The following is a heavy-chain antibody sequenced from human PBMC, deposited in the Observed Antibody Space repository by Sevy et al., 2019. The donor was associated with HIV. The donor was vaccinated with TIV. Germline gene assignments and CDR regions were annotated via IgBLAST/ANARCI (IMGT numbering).Heavy chain of an antibody. CDR1: GFTFAKYS. CDR2: FSFGCGRI. D-gene: IGHD2-8*01. CDR3: AREGCTQPHDY. V-gene: IGHV3-23*01. Sequence: EGSLRLSCAASGFTFAKYSMSWVRQAPGKGLEWVSTFSFGCGRINYADSVKGRFTISRDDSKNTLFLQMNSLRAEDTATYVCAREGCTQPHDYWGQGTLVTVSS. J-gene: IGHJ4*02.